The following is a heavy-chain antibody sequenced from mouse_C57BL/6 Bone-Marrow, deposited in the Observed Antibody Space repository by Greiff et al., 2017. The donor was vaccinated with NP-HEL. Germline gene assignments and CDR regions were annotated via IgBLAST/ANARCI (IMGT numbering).Heavy chain of an antibody. D-gene: IGHD1-1*01. V-gene: IGHV5-6*01. J-gene: IGHJ4*01. CDR2: ISSGGSYT. CDR1: GFTFSSYG. Sequence: EVQLVESGGDLVKPGGSLKLSCAASGFTFSSYGMSWVRQTPDKRLEWVATISSGGSYTYYPDSVKGRFTISRDNAKNTLYLQVSSLKSEDTAMYYCARRRVVMDYWGQGTSVTVSS. CDR3: ARRRVVMDY.